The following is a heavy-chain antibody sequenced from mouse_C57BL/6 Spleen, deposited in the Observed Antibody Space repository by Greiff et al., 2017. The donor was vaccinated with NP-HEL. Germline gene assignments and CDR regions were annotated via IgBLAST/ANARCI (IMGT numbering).Heavy chain of an antibody. CDR1: GYTFTSYW. J-gene: IGHJ1*03. D-gene: IGHD1-1*01. CDR3: ARSSITTVNWYCDV. CDR2: IDPSDSET. V-gene: IGHV1-52*01. Sequence: QVQLQQPGAELVRPGSSVKLSCKASGYTFTSYWMHWVKQRPIQGLEWIGNIDPSDSETHYNQKFKDKATLTVDKSSSTAYMQLSSLTSEDSAVYYCARSSITTVNWYCDVWGTGTTVTVSS.